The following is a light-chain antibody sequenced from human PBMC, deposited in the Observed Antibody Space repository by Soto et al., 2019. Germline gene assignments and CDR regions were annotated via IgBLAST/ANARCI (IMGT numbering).Light chain of an antibody. V-gene: IGKV3-11*01. CDR3: QQRSNWPPT. Sequence: EIVLTQSPATLSLSPGERATLSCRASQSVSSYLAWYQQKPGQAPRLLIYDASNRATGIPARFSRSGSGTAFTLTISSLEPEGFAVYYCQQRSNWPPTFGPGTKVDIK. J-gene: IGKJ3*01. CDR2: DAS. CDR1: QSVSSY.